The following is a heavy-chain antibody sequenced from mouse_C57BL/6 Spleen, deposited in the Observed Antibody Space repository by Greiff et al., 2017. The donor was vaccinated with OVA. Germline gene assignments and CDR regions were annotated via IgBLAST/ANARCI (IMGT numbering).Heavy chain of an antibody. CDR3: ASGTGTGYAMDY. CDR1: GYTFTSYW. J-gene: IGHJ4*01. V-gene: IGHV1-50*01. Sequence: QVQLQQPGAELVKPGASVKLSCKASGYTFTSYWMQWVKQRPGQGLEWIGEIDPSDSYTNYNPKFKGKATLTVDTSSSTAYMQLSSLTSEDSAVYYCASGTGTGYAMDYWGQGTSVTVSS. D-gene: IGHD4-1*01. CDR2: IDPSDSYT.